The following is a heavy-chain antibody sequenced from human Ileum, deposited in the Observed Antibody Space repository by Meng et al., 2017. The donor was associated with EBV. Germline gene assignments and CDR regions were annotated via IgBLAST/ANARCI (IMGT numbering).Heavy chain of an antibody. J-gene: IGHJ4*02. CDR2: IYYSGST. V-gene: IGHV4-59*08. CDR3: ARGGWSLDY. Sequence: QVQLQESGPGLVKPSETLSLTCTVSDGSISSYYWSWIRQPPGKGLEWIGYIYYSGSTNYNPSLKSRVTISVDTSKNQFSLNLSSVTAADTAVYYCARGGWSLDYWGQGTLVTVSS. CDR1: DGSISSYY. D-gene: IGHD2-15*01.